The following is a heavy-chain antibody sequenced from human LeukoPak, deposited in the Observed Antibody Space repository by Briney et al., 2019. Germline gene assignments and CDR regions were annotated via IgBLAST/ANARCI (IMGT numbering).Heavy chain of an antibody. CDR2: INHSGST. Sequence: PSETLSLTCAVYGGSFSGYYWSWIRQPPGKGLEWIGEINHSGSTNYNPSLKSGFTISVDTSKNQFSLKLSSVTAADTAVYYCARDHIVATTIVQYNWFDPWGQGTLVTVSS. D-gene: IGHD5-12*01. V-gene: IGHV4-34*01. J-gene: IGHJ5*02. CDR1: GGSFSGYY. CDR3: ARDHIVATTIVQYNWFDP.